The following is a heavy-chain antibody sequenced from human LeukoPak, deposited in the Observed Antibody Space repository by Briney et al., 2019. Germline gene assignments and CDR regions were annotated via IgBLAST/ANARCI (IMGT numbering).Heavy chain of an antibody. D-gene: IGHD1-14*01. V-gene: IGHV1-18*01. CDR3: AGLARYHPLEASDI. Sequence: ASVKVSCKASGYTFTSYGISWVRQAPGQGLEWLGWISAYDGGTNYEQKFQGRLTMTTETSTTTAYMELRSLRSDDTAVYYCAGLARYHPLEASDIWGQGTMVTVSS. J-gene: IGHJ3*02. CDR2: ISAYDGGT. CDR1: GYTFTSYG.